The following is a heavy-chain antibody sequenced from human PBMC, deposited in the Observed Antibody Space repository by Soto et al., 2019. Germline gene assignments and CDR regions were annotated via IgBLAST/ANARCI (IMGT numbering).Heavy chain of an antibody. CDR1: GFTFSSYG. V-gene: IGHV3-30*18. J-gene: IGHJ4*02. D-gene: IGHD2-15*01. CDR3: AKDQHLYCSGGSCYSFDY. CDR2: ISYDGSNK. Sequence: QVQLVESGGGVVQPGRSPRLSCAASGFTFSSYGMHWVRQAPGKGLEWVAVISYDGSNKYYADSVKGRFTISRDNSKNTLYLQMNSLRAEDTAVYYCAKDQHLYCSGGSCYSFDYWGQGTLVTVSS.